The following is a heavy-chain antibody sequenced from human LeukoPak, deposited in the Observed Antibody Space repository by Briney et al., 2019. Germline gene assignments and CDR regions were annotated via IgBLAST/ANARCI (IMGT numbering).Heavy chain of an antibody. CDR1: GGSFSGYH. Sequence: SETLSLTCAVYGGSFSGYHWSWIRQPPGKGLEWIGEINHSGSTNYNPSLKSRVTISVDTSKNQFSLTLSSVTAADTAVYYCARYAAGTLDYWGQGTLVTVSS. V-gene: IGHV4-34*01. J-gene: IGHJ4*02. CDR2: INHSGST. D-gene: IGHD6-13*01. CDR3: ARYAAGTLDY.